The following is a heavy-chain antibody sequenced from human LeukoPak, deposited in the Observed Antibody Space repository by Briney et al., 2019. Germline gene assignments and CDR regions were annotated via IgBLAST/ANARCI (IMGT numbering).Heavy chain of an antibody. D-gene: IGHD3-16*01. CDR1: GYRFSTSD. J-gene: IGHJ4*02. CDR2: IASTGET. Sequence: GGSLRLSWAASGYRFSTSDMHWVRQGSGRGLEWVSSIASTGETYYAPSVKGRFTISGENAKNSLYLQMNSLRGGDTAIYHCVRGGEIGLDYWGQGTLVTVSS. V-gene: IGHV3-13*01. CDR3: VRGGEIGLDY.